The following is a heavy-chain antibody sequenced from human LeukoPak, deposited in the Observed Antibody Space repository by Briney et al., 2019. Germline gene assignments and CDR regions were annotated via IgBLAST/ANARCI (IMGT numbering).Heavy chain of an antibody. V-gene: IGHV3-23*01. Sequence: PGGSLRLSCAASGFTFSSYAMSWVRQAPGKGLEWVSSISGSGGSTYYADSVKGRLTISRDNSKSTLYLQMNSLRAEDTAIYYCAKFSPIYGDYVVDYWGQGTLVTVSS. D-gene: IGHD4-17*01. CDR2: ISGSGGST. J-gene: IGHJ4*02. CDR3: AKFSPIYGDYVVDY. CDR1: GFTFSSYA.